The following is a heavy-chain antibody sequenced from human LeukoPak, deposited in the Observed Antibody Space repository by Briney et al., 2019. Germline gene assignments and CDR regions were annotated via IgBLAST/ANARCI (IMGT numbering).Heavy chain of an antibody. J-gene: IGHJ4*02. Sequence: SVKVSCKASGGTFSSYAISWVRQAPGQGLEWMGRIIPILGIANYAQKFQGRVTITADKSTSTAYMELSSLRSEDTAVYYCAETYYYGSGSYHLDYRGQGTLVTVSS. CDR2: IIPILGIA. CDR1: GGTFSSYA. D-gene: IGHD3-10*01. CDR3: AETYYYGSGSYHLDY. V-gene: IGHV1-69*04.